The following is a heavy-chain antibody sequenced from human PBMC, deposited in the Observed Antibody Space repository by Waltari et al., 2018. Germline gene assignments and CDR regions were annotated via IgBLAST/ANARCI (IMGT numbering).Heavy chain of an antibody. CDR2: IGGGGGHI. D-gene: IGHD6-19*01. J-gene: IGHJ4*02. V-gene: IGHV3-23*01. CDR3: VRESPIAVAGS. CDR1: GFPFTNYP. Sequence: EVQLLESGGGLVQPGGSLRLSCAASGFPFTNYPMSWVRQARGKGLEWVSAIGGGGGHIYYADSVNGRFTISRDNSNNTVYLQMNSLRVDDTAVYYCVRESPIAVAGSWGQGTLVTVSS.